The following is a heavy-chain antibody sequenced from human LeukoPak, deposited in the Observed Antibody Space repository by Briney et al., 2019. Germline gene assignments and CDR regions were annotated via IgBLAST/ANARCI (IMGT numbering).Heavy chain of an antibody. Sequence: PGGSLRLSCAASGFTFSSYGMHWVRQAPGKGLEWVAVISYDGSNKYYADSVKGRFTISRENSKNTLYLQMNSLRAEDTAVYYCAKDSTGTTGDGAFDIWGQGTMVTVSS. CDR2: ISYDGSNK. V-gene: IGHV3-30*18. J-gene: IGHJ3*02. CDR3: AKDSTGTTGDGAFDI. CDR1: GFTFSSYG. D-gene: IGHD1-1*01.